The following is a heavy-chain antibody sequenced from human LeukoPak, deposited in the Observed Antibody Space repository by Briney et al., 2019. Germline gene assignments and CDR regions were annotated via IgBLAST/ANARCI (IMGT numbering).Heavy chain of an antibody. CDR3: ARESGYSNKWYGVVDWFDP. CDR1: GFPFNAYN. J-gene: IGHJ5*02. D-gene: IGHD2/OR15-2a*01. CDR2: IRNDETEI. Sequence: GGSLRLSCAAPGFPFNAYNIHWIRQAPGRGLEWVSFIRNDETEIHYADFAKGRFTISRDKSKNSVYLEMNSLRAEDTAVYYCARESGYSNKWYGVVDWFDPWGQGTLVTVSS. V-gene: IGHV3-30*02.